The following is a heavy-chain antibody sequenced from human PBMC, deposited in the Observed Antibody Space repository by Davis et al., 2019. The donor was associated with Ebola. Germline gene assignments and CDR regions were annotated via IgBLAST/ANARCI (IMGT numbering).Heavy chain of an antibody. V-gene: IGHV4-39*02. CDR3: ASPHQIRDKNYFDL. D-gene: IGHD2-2*01. Sequence: PSETLSLTCSVSGGAIGSSAYFWGWIRQSPGKGLEYIGIFLYGGTTHSSPSLKSRVTMSIDTSGNHFSLMLRSVTAADTAMYYCASPHQIRDKNYFDLWGQGTLVTVSS. J-gene: IGHJ4*02. CDR2: FLYGGTT. CDR1: GGAIGSSAYF.